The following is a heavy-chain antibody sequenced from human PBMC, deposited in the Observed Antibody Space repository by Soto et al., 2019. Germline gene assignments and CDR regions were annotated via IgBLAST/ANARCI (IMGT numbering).Heavy chain of an antibody. V-gene: IGHV4-39*01. J-gene: IGHJ4*02. D-gene: IGHD3-10*01. CDR1: DDSITSGAYY. Sequence: HLQLQESGPGLVKPSETLSLTCTVSDDSITSGAYYWGLIRQPPGKGLEWIGTIQDRGSNYYNPSLKRRVTTSLDTSKTQYSLRLSAVTAADAVVYSCAGMFWFGGLLFDYWGPGTRVTVSS. CDR2: IQDRGSN. CDR3: AGMFWFGGLLFDY.